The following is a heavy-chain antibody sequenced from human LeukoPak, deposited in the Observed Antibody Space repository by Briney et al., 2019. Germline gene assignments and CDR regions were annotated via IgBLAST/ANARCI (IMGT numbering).Heavy chain of an antibody. CDR1: GFTFSSYG. V-gene: IGHV3-30*02. J-gene: IGHJ4*02. CDR3: AKDRGVYCSSTSCYQNY. Sequence: GGSLRLSCAASGFTFSSYGMHWVRQAPGKGLEWVVFIRYDGSNKYYADSVKGRFTISRDNSKNTLYLQMNSLRAEDTAVYYCAKDRGVYCSSTSCYQNYWGQGTLVTVSP. CDR2: IRYDGSNK. D-gene: IGHD2-2*01.